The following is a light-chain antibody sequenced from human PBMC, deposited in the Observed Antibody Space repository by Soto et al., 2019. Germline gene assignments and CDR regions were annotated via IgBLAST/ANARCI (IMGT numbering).Light chain of an antibody. Sequence: ETVLTQSPGTLSLSPGERVTLSCRASQRVSSSYVAWYQQKPGQAPRLLIYDASSRATGIPDRFSGSGSGTDFTLTISRLEPEDFAVYYCQQYGNSPRTFGQGTKVEIK. J-gene: IGKJ1*01. V-gene: IGKV3-20*01. CDR3: QQYGNSPRT. CDR2: DAS. CDR1: QRVSSSY.